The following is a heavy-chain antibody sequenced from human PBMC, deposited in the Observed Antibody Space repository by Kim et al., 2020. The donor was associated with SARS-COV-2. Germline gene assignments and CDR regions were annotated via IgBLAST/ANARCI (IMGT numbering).Heavy chain of an antibody. CDR1: GFTFSSYG. V-gene: IGHV3-30*18. D-gene: IGHD6-13*01. Sequence: GGSLRLSCAASGFTFSSYGMHWVRQAPGKGLEWVAVISYDGSNKYYADSVKGRLTISRDNSKNTLYLQMNSLRAEDTAVYYCAKDSSWTYYYYGMDVWGQGTTVTVSS. CDR3: AKDSSWTYYYYGMDV. CDR2: ISYDGSNK. J-gene: IGHJ6*02.